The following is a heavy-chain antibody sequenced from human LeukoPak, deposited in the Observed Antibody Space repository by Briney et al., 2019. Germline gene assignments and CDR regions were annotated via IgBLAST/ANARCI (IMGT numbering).Heavy chain of an antibody. CDR2: ISAAGGST. Sequence: GGSLRLSCAASGFIFTNYVMSWVRQAPGKGLEWVSSISAAGGSTYYADSVKGRFTIPRDNSKNTLYVQMNSLRGEDTAVYYCAKDQRTISAFDIWGQGTMVTVTS. V-gene: IGHV3-23*01. J-gene: IGHJ3*02. D-gene: IGHD5-24*01. CDR3: AKDQRTISAFDI. CDR1: GFIFTNYV.